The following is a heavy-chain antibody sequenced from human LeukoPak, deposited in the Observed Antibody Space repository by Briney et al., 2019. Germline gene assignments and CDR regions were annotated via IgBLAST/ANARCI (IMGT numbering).Heavy chain of an antibody. J-gene: IGHJ4*02. CDR2: IYSGGST. V-gene: IGHV3-66*01. CDR3: ARAEMATILFNY. CDR1: GFTVSSNY. D-gene: IGHD5-24*01. Sequence: GGSLRLSCAASGFTVSSNYMGWVRQAPGKGLEWVSVIYSGGSTYYADSVKGRFTISRDNSKNTLYLQMNSLRAEDTAVYYCARAEMATILFNYWGQGTLVTVSS.